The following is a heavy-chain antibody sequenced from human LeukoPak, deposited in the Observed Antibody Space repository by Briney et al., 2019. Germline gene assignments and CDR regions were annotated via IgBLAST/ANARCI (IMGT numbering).Heavy chain of an antibody. J-gene: IGHJ5*02. V-gene: IGHV4-61*02. Sequence: PSETLSLTRTVSGGSISSGSYYWSWIRQPAGKGLEWIGRIYTSGSTNYNPSLKSRVTISVDTSKNQFSLKLSSVTAADTAVYYCARDVPGWFDPWGQGTLVTVSS. CDR1: GGSISSGSYY. CDR3: ARDVPGWFDP. CDR2: IYTSGST.